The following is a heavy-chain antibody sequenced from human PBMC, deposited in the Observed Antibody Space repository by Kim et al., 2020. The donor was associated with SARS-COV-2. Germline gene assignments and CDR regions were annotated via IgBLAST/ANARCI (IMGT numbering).Heavy chain of an antibody. D-gene: IGHD3-3*01. V-gene: IGHV4-4*07. J-gene: IGHJ5*02. CDR2: IYTSGST. CDR1: GGSISSYY. Sequence: SETLSLTCTVSGGSISSYYWSWIRQPAGKGLEWIGRIYTSGSTNYNPSLKSRVTMSVDTSKNQFSLKLSSVTAADTAVYYCARDPLLWSGYSNWFDPWGQGTLVTVSS. CDR3: ARDPLLWSGYSNWFDP.